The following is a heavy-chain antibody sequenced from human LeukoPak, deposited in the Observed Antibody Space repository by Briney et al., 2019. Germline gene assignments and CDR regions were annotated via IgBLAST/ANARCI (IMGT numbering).Heavy chain of an antibody. CDR2: IYYSGST. J-gene: IGHJ3*02. V-gene: IGHV4-59*01. Sequence: PSETLSLTCTASGGSISSYYWSWIRQPPGKGLEWIGYIYYSGSTYYNPSLKSRVTISVDTSKNQFSLKLSSVTAADTAVYYCACLTTADAFDIWGQGTMVTVSS. CDR3: ACLTTADAFDI. D-gene: IGHD3-22*01. CDR1: GGSISSYY.